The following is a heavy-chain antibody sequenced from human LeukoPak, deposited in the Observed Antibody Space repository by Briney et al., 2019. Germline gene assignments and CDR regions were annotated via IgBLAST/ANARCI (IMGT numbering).Heavy chain of an antibody. CDR3: AREEYCSTSSCAHDY. V-gene: IGHV1-2*02. J-gene: IGHJ4*02. D-gene: IGHD2-2*01. CDR2: INPSSGDT. Sequence: GASVKVSCKASGYTFTAYYMHWVRQAPGQGLEWMGWINPSSGDTNYAQNFQGRVTMTRDTSISTAYMELSRLRSDDTAVYYCAREEYCSTSSCAHDYWGQGTLVTVSS. CDR1: GYTFTAYY.